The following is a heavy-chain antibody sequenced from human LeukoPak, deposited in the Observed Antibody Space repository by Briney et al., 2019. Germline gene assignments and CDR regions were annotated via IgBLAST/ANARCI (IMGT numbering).Heavy chain of an antibody. V-gene: IGHV3-21*01. J-gene: IGHJ5*02. CDR1: GFTFSSYS. D-gene: IGHD6-13*01. CDR3: ARAPYSSSWYGRNWFDP. Sequence: GGSLRLSCAASGFTFSSYSMNWVRQAPGKGLEWVSSISSSSSYIYYADSVKGRFTISRDNAKNSLYLQMNSLRAEDTAVYYCARAPYSSSWYGRNWFDPWGQGTLVTVSS. CDR2: ISSSSSYI.